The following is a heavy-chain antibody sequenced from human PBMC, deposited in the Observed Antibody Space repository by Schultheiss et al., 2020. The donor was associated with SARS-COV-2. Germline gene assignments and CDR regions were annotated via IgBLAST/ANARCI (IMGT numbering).Heavy chain of an antibody. V-gene: IGHV1-2*04. Sequence: ASVKVSCKASGYTFTGYYMHWVRQAPGQGLEWMGWINPNSGGTNYAQKFQGWVTMTRDTSISAAYMELSRLRSDDTAVYYCASGGGWPTGTRWFDPWGQGTLVTVSS. J-gene: IGHJ5*02. CDR1: GYTFTGYY. D-gene: IGHD6-19*01. CDR2: INPNSGGT. CDR3: ASGGGWPTGTRWFDP.